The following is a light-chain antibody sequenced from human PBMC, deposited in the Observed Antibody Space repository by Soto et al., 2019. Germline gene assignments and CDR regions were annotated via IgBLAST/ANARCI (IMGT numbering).Light chain of an antibody. Sequence: EIVLTQSPATLSLSPGERATLSCRASQSVSSYLAWYQQKPGQAPRLLIYDASNRATGIPARFSGSGSGTDFTLTISSLAPEDFAVYYCQQRRNWPPGTFGPGTKVDIK. CDR1: QSVSSY. CDR2: DAS. J-gene: IGKJ3*01. V-gene: IGKV3-11*01. CDR3: QQRRNWPPGT.